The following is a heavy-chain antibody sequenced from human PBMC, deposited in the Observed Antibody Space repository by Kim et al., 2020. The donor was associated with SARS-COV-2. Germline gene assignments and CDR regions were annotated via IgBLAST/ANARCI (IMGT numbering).Heavy chain of an antibody. V-gene: IGHV4-59*13. Sequence: SETLSLTCTVSGGSISSYYWSWIRQPPGKGLEWIGYIYYSGSTNYNPSLKSRVTISVDTSKNQCSLKLSSVTAADTAVYYCARVLRYGADWFDPWGQGTLVTVSS. D-gene: IGHD3-9*01. CDR2: IYYSGST. J-gene: IGHJ5*02. CDR1: GGSISSYY. CDR3: ARVLRYGADWFDP.